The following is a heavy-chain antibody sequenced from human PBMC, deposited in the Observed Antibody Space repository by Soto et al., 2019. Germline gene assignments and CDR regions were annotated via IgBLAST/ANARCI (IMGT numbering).Heavy chain of an antibody. V-gene: IGHV4-39*01. D-gene: IGHD4-4*01. CDR3: VSQRTTGVTQAYFDY. J-gene: IGHJ4*02. CDR1: GGSVTNSSNY. CDR2: VYYRGRS. Sequence: PSETLSLTCTVSGGSVTNSSNYWGWIRQSPGKGLEWIGSVYYRGRSYSKSSVKSRVTISVDTSKNQFSLNLNSVTASDTAVYFCVSQRTTGVTQAYFDYWGPGALVTVSS.